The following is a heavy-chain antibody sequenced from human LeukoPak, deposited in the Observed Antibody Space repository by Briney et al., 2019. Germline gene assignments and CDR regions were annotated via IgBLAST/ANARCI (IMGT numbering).Heavy chain of an antibody. D-gene: IGHD2-2*01. Sequence: PGRSLSLSCAASGFTFSSYGMHWVRQAPGKGLEWVAVIWYDGSNKYYVDSVKGRFTISRDYSKNTLFLQMNSLRDEDTALYYCAKSDCSSIYCYVLDYWGQGTLVTVSS. CDR2: IWYDGSNK. V-gene: IGHV3-33*06. CDR1: GFTFSSYG. J-gene: IGHJ4*02. CDR3: AKSDCSSIYCYVLDY.